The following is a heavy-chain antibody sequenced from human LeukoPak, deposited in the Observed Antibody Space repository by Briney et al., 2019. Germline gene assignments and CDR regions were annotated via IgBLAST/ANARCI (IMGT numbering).Heavy chain of an antibody. CDR3: ARLPVAATPR. J-gene: IGHJ4*02. CDR1: GGSISSSNYY. V-gene: IGHV4-39*01. Sequence: SETLSLTCTVSGGSISSSNYYWVWIRQPPGKGLEWIGSIYYSGSTYYNPSLKSRVTISVDTSKNQFSLKLSSVTAADTAVYYCARLPVAATPRWGQGTLVTVSS. D-gene: IGHD2-15*01. CDR2: IYYSGST.